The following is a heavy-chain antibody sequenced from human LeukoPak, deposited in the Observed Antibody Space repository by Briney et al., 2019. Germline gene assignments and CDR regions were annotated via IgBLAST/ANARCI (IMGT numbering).Heavy chain of an antibody. V-gene: IGHV3-7*01. Sequence: GGSLRLSCAASGFTFSSYWMSWVRQAPGKGLEWVANIKQGGSEKYYVDSVKGRFTISRDNAKNSLYLQMNSLRAEDTAVYYCARSMVREVAFFDYWGQGTLVTVSS. CDR3: ARSMVREVAFFDY. D-gene: IGHD3-10*01. CDR2: IKQGGSEK. J-gene: IGHJ4*02. CDR1: GFTFSSYW.